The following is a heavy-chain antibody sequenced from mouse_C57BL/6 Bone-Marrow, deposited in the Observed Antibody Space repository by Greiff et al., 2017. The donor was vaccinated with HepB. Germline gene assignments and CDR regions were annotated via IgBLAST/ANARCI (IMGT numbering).Heavy chain of an antibody. Sequence: EVKLMESGPGLVKPSQSLSLTCSVTGYSITSGYYWNWIRQFPGNKLEWMGYISYDGSNNYNPSLKNRISITRDTSKNQFFLKLNSVTTEDTATYYCARRGVYYEYSYAMDYWGQGTSVTVSS. CDR1: GYSITSGYY. CDR3: ARRGVYYEYSYAMDY. D-gene: IGHD2-4*01. V-gene: IGHV3-6*01. CDR2: ISYDGSN. J-gene: IGHJ4*01.